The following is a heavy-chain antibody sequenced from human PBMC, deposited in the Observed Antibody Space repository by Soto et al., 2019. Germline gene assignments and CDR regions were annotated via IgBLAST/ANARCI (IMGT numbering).Heavy chain of an antibody. CDR3: ARGGRIVDTGIGYYYYYYGMDV. V-gene: IGHV1-46*01. CDR2: FNPTGDTA. D-gene: IGHD5-18*01. Sequence: VASVKVSCKASGYTFTSYYIHWVRQAPGQGLEWMGIFNPTGDTASYAQKLQGRVTMTRDTSTGTAYMELGSLRSEDTAVYYCARGGRIVDTGIGYYYYYYGMDVWGQGTTVTVSS. J-gene: IGHJ6*02. CDR1: GYTFTSYY.